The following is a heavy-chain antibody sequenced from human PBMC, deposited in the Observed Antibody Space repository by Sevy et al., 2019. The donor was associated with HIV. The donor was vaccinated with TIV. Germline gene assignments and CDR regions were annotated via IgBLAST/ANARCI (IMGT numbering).Heavy chain of an antibody. CDR2: IHYSGRT. CDR3: ARDHGYSNGWFPYYYYYGMDV. D-gene: IGHD6-19*01. Sequence: SETLSLTCSVSGGSISSHSYYWTWIRQHPGKGLEWIGYIHYSGRTYYNPSLKSRVTISLDTSKNQFSLRLRSVTAADTAVYYCARDHGYSNGWFPYYYYYGMDVWGPGTTVTVSS. V-gene: IGHV4-31*03. CDR1: GGSISSHSYY. J-gene: IGHJ6*02.